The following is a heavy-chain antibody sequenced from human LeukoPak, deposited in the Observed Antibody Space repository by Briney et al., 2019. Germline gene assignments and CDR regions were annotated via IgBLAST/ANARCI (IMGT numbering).Heavy chain of an antibody. CDR1: GFTFSSYG. Sequence: GGSLRLSCAASGFTFSSYGMHWVRQAPGKGLEWVAFIRYDGSNKYYADSVKGRFTISRDNSKNTLYLQMNSLRAEDTAVYYCASSAKIDYGEPPGQIDYWGQGTLVTVSS. J-gene: IGHJ4*02. CDR3: ASSAKIDYGEPPGQIDY. CDR2: IRYDGSNK. V-gene: IGHV3-30*02. D-gene: IGHD4-17*01.